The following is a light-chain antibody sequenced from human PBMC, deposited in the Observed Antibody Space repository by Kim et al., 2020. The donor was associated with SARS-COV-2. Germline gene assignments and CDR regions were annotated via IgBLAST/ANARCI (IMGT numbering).Light chain of an antibody. CDR1: QTISSN. CDR2: DSS. V-gene: IGKV3-15*01. J-gene: IGKJ2*01. CDR3: QQYNTWPPYT. Sequence: VSPGERATRSCRASQTISSNLAWFQQKPGQAPRLLFYDSSTRASDIPARFSGSGSGTEFTLTISSLQSEDFAVYFCQQYNTWPPYTFGQGTKLEI.